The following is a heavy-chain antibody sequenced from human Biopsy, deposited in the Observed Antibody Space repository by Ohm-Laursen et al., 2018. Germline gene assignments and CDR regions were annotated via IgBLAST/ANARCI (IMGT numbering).Heavy chain of an antibody. CDR3: AREQHPYIDVLTDSFSYVPMDV. Sequence: SSVKVSCTASGDTFTTYGFNWVRQAPGQGLEWMGRIIPILGRPTYAQKFQGRVTITADTSTGTVFMDLSTLRSEDSALYYCAREQHPYIDVLTDSFSYVPMDVWGAGTTVTVSS. D-gene: IGHD3-9*01. CDR2: IIPILGRP. J-gene: IGHJ6*04. V-gene: IGHV1-69*04. CDR1: GDTFTTYG.